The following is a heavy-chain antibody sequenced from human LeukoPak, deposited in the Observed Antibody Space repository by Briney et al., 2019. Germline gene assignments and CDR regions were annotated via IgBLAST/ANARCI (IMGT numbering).Heavy chain of an antibody. D-gene: IGHD3-3*01. CDR1: GFTFDDYA. CDR2: INWNGGST. J-gene: IGHJ4*02. V-gene: IGHV3-20*04. CDR3: ARVKGSGYRNSVDY. Sequence: GGSLRLSCAASGFTFDDYAMNWVRQAPGKGLEWVSGINWNGGSTYYRDSVKGRFTISRDNAKNSLYLQMNSLRAEDTALYYCARVKGSGYRNSVDYWGQGTQVTVSS.